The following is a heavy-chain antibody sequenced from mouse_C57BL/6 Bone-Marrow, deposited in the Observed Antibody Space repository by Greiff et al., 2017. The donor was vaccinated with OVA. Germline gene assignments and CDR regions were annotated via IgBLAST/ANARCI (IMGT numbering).Heavy chain of an antibody. CDR3: AKGPPDYYGSSYYAMDY. CDR2: ISYDGSN. V-gene: IGHV3-6*01. Sequence: LQQSGPGLVKPSQSLSLTCSVTGYSITSGYYWNWIRQFPGNKLEWMGYISYDGSNNYNPSLKNRISITRDTSKNQFFLKLNSVTTEDTATYYCAKGPPDYYGSSYYAMDYWGQGTSVTVSS. CDR1: GYSITSGYY. D-gene: IGHD1-1*01. J-gene: IGHJ4*01.